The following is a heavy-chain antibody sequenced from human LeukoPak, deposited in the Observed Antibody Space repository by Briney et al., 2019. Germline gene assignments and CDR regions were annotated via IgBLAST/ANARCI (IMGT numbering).Heavy chain of an antibody. Sequence: ASETLSLTCTVSGGSISSYYWSWIRQPPGRGLEWIGNIYYSGSTNYNPSLKSRVTILVDTAKSRFSLKLSSVTAADTAVYYCARGWGYMDVWGKGTTVTVSS. D-gene: IGHD1-26*01. CDR1: GGSISSYY. J-gene: IGHJ6*03. V-gene: IGHV4-59*12. CDR3: ARGWGYMDV. CDR2: IYYSGST.